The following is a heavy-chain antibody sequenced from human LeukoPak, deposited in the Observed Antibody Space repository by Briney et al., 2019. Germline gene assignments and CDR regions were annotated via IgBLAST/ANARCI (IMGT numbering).Heavy chain of an antibody. J-gene: IGHJ4*02. CDR1: GGSISSGDSY. CDR2: ISYSGST. V-gene: IGHV4-30-4*01. CDR3: ARRAFSSGYYYFDY. D-gene: IGHD3-22*01. Sequence: SETLSLTCTVSGGSISSGDSYWSWIRQPPGKGLEWIGYISYSGSTYYNASLKSRVTISVDTSKNQFSLKLSSVTAADTAVYYCARRAFSSGYYYFDYWGQGTLVTVSS.